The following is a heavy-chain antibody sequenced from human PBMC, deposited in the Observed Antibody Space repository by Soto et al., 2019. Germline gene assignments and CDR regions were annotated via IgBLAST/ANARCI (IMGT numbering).Heavy chain of an antibody. J-gene: IGHJ6*02. V-gene: IGHV1-24*01. CDR1: GYTLTELS. CDR2: FDPEDGET. D-gene: IGHD4-17*01. CDR3: ATEVPTGYYYGMDV. Sequence: ASVKVSCKVSGYTLTELSMHWVRQAPGKGLEWMGGFDPEDGETIYAQKFQGRVTMTEDTSTDTAYMELSSLRSEDTAVYYCATEVPTGYYYGMDVWGQGTTVTVSS.